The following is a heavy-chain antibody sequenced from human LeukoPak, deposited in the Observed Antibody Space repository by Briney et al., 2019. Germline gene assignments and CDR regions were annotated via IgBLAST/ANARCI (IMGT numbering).Heavy chain of an antibody. V-gene: IGHV1-46*01. D-gene: IGHD6-6*01. CDR1: GYTFTSYY. CDR2: INPSGGST. J-gene: IGHJ4*02. CDR3: ARSPSIAARPDY. Sequence: ASVKVSCKASGYTFTSYYMHWVRQAPGQGLEWMGIINPSGGSTSYAQKFQGRVTMTRDTSTSTVYMELSGLRSEDTAVYYCARSPSIAARPDYWGQGTLVTVSS.